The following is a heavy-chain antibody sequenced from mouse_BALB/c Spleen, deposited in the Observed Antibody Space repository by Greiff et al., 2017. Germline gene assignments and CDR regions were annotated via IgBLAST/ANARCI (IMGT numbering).Heavy chain of an antibody. CDR3: ARGSYYGSPFDY. Sequence: EVKLMESGGGLVQPGGSLRLSCATSGFTFTDYYMSWVRQPPGKALEWLGFIRNKANGYTTEYSASVKGRFTISRDNSQSILYLQMNTLRAEDSATYYCARGSYYGSPFDYWGQGTTLTVSS. CDR2: IRNKANGYTT. D-gene: IGHD1-1*01. J-gene: IGHJ2*01. V-gene: IGHV7-3*02. CDR1: GFTFTDYY.